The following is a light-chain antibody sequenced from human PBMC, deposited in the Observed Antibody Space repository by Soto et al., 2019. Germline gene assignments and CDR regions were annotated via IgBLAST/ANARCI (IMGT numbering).Light chain of an antibody. V-gene: IGLV1-40*01. CDR3: QSYDSSLSGWV. CDR1: SSNIGAAYD. CDR2: GNN. Sequence: QSVLTQPPSVSGAPGQKVTISCTRSSSNIGAAYDVHWYQHLPGTAPKLLIYGNNNRPSGVPDLVSGSKSGTSASLAITGFQAEDEADYYCQSYDSSLSGWVFGGGTKVTVL. J-gene: IGLJ3*02.